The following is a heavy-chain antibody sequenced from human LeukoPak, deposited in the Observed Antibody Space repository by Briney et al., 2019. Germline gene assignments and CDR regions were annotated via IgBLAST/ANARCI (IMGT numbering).Heavy chain of an antibody. D-gene: IGHD5-12*01. V-gene: IGHV4-30-4*07. J-gene: IGHJ6*03. Sequence: PSETLSLTCAVSGGSISSGGYSWSWIRQPPGKGLEWIGYIYYSGSTYYNPSLKSRVTISVDTSKNQFSLKLSSVTAADTAVYYCARVGLRARGYYYYYMDVWGKGTTVTVSS. CDR2: IYYSGST. CDR3: ARVGLRARGYYYYYMDV. CDR1: GGSISSGGYS.